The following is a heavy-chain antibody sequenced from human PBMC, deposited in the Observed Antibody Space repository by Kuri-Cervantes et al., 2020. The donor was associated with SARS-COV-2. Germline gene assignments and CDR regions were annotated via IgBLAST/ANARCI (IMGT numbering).Heavy chain of an antibody. Sequence: ASVKVSCKASGYTFTSYGISWVRQAPGQGLEWMGWISAYNGNTNYAQKLQGRVTMTTDTSTSTAYMELRSLRSDDTAVYYCARDPPTYYYDSSGYVSAFDIWGHGTMVTVSS. V-gene: IGHV1-18*04. J-gene: IGHJ3*02. CDR2: ISAYNGNT. D-gene: IGHD3-22*01. CDR3: ARDPPTYYYDSSGYVSAFDI. CDR1: GYTFTSYG.